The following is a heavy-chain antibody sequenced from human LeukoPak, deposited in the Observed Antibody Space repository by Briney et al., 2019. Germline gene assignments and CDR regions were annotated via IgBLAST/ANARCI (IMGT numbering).Heavy chain of an antibody. CDR1: GFTFSNYG. D-gene: IGHD2-15*01. Sequence: GGSLRLSCAASGFTFSNYGMHWVRQAPGKGLEWVAVIWYDGSNKYYADSLKGRFTISRDNSKNTLYLQMNSLRAEDTAVYYCATWRGGRAGPNYSDYWGQGTLVTVSS. V-gene: IGHV3-33*01. J-gene: IGHJ4*02. CDR3: ATWRGGRAGPNYSDY. CDR2: IWYDGSNK.